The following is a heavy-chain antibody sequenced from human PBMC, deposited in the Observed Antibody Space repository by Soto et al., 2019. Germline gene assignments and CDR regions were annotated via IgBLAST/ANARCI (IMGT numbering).Heavy chain of an antibody. CDR2: VVPILGMA. J-gene: IGHJ5*02. V-gene: IGHV1-69*02. Sequence: QVQLVQSGAEVKKPGSSVKVSCEASGGTFSSYSFSWVRQAPGQGLEWMGRVVPILGMANYAQKFQGRVTITADKSTGTVYMEMRSLRSADTAVYYCARGGAVVVPGSVDRHNWFDPWGQGTLVTVSS. CDR3: ARGGAVVVPGSVDRHNWFDP. CDR1: GGTFSSYS. D-gene: IGHD2-2*01.